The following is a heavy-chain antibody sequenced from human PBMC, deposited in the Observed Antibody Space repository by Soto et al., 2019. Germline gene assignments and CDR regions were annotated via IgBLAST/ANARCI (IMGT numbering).Heavy chain of an antibody. CDR1: GLSFSSRE. Sequence: EVQLVESGGGLVQPGGSLRLSCVASGLSFSSREMNWVRQAPGKGLEWVSYISSSGGTIYDADSVEGRFIISRDNARNSLYLQMNSLRVEDTAVYYCVGPSGSTWGQGTLVTVSS. J-gene: IGHJ5*02. CDR2: ISSSGGTI. D-gene: IGHD2-2*01. CDR3: VGPSGST. V-gene: IGHV3-48*03.